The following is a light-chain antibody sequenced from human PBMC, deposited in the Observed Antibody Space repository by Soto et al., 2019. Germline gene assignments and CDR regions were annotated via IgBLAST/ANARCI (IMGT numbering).Light chain of an antibody. CDR1: QSVSYY. V-gene: IGKV3-15*01. CDR2: DAS. CDR3: QQNKDWPGT. Sequence: EILMTQSPATLSVSPGERVTFSCRASQSVSYYLAWYQQKPGQAPRLLIYDASTRATGIPVRFSGSGSGTEFTLTISSLKSEDFGVYYCQQNKDWPGTFGQGNKVEIK. J-gene: IGKJ1*01.